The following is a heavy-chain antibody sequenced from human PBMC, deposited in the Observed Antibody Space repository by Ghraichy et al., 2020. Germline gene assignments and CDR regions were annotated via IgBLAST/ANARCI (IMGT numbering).Heavy chain of an antibody. D-gene: IGHD3-22*01. V-gene: IGHV3-33*01. CDR1: GFTFSSYG. J-gene: IGHJ5*02. CDR2: IWYDGSNK. CDR3: ARAMIRATSWFDP. Sequence: GGSLRLSCAASGFTFSSYGMHWVRQAPGKGLEWVAVIWYDGSNKYYADSVKGRFTISRDNSKNTLYLQMNSLRAEDTAVYYCARAMIRATSWFDPWGQGTLGTVSS.